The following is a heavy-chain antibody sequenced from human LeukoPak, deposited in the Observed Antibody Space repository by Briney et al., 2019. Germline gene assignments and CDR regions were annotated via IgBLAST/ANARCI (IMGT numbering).Heavy chain of an antibody. V-gene: IGHV3-53*01. CDR1: GFTVITND. CDR2: LYSDGNT. J-gene: IGHJ4*02. D-gene: IGHD1-14*01. CDR3: ARGVEPLAANTLAY. Sequence: PPGGSLRLSCAASGFTVITNDMTWVRQAPGKGLEWVSVLYSDGNTKYADSVQGRFTISRDNSKNTLYLEMNSLSPDDTAVYYCARGVEPLAANTLAYWGQGTLVTVSS.